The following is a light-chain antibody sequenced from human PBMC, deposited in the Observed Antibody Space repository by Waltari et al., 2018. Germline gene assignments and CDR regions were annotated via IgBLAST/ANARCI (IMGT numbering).Light chain of an antibody. CDR2: GAF. CDR3: QHYNTYPYT. CDR1: QAISNN. J-gene: IGKJ2*01. V-gene: IGKV1-16*01. Sequence: DIQMTQSPSSLSASVGATVTITCRASQAISNNLAWVQQKPGKAPKSLIYGAFILQSGVPSRFSGSGSETDFTLTISRLQPEDFATYYCQHYNTYPYTFGQGTKLEIK.